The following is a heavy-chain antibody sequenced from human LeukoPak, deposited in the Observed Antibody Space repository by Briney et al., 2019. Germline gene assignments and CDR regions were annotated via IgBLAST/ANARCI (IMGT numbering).Heavy chain of an antibody. CDR1: GGSISSDY. D-gene: IGHD2-15*01. Sequence: SETLSPTCIVSGGSISSDYWSWIRQPPGKGLEWIGYVFYTGSTKYDPSLKSRVTISLDTSKNQFSLKLSSVTAADTAMYYCVRCSGGNLYFPDWGQGALVTVSS. CDR2: VFYTGST. CDR3: VRCSGGNLYFPD. J-gene: IGHJ1*01. V-gene: IGHV4-59*01.